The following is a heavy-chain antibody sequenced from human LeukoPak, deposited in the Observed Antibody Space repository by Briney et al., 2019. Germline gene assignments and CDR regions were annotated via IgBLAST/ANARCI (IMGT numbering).Heavy chain of an antibody. CDR1: GYTFTSYY. CDR2: INPSGGST. D-gene: IGHD2-15*01. J-gene: IGHJ6*02. Sequence: ASVKVSCKASGYTFTSYYMHWVRQAPGQGLEWMGIINPSGGSTSYAQKFQGRVTMTRDTSTSTVYMELSSLRSEDTAVYYCASLGGLMVVAPNYYYYGMDVWGQGTTVTVSS. CDR3: ASLGGLMVVAPNYYYYGMDV. V-gene: IGHV1-46*01.